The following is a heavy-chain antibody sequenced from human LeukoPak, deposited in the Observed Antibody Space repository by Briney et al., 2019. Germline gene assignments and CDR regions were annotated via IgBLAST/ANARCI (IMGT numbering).Heavy chain of an antibody. Sequence: GGSLRLSCAASGFTFSSYEMNWVHQAPGKGLEWVSYISSSGSTIYYADSVKGRFTISRDNAKNSLYLQMNSLRAEDTAVYYCARWRAGIAVAVDYWGQGTLVTVSS. CDR1: GFTFSSYE. CDR3: ARWRAGIAVAVDY. J-gene: IGHJ4*02. CDR2: ISSSGSTI. D-gene: IGHD6-19*01. V-gene: IGHV3-48*03.